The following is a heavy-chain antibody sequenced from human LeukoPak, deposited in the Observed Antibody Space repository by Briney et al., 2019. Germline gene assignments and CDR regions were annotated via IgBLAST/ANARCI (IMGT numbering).Heavy chain of an antibody. V-gene: IGHV3-64*01. CDR2: ISSNGGST. CDR1: GFTFSSYA. D-gene: IGHD5-24*01. Sequence: GGSLRLSCAASGFTFSSYAMHWVRQAPGKGLEYVSAISSNGGSTYYANSVKGRFTISRDNSKNTLYLQMGSMRAEDMAVYYCATGRRRDGYNLYYFDYWGQGTLVTVSS. J-gene: IGHJ4*02. CDR3: ATGRRRDGYNLYYFDY.